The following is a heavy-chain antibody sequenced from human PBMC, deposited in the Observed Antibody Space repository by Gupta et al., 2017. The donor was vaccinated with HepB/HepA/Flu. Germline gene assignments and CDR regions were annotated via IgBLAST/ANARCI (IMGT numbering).Heavy chain of an antibody. Sequence: EVQLVESGGNLVQPGGSLRLSCAASGFTISDHYMDWVRQAPGKGREWVGRTKNKANRYTTEYAASVKGRFTISRDDSKNSLYLQMNSLKTEDTAVYFCTRWRAGAQDYWGQGTLVTVSS. CDR2: TKNKANRYTT. CDR3: TRWRAGAQDY. CDR1: GFTISDHY. D-gene: IGHD1-26*01. J-gene: IGHJ4*02. V-gene: IGHV3-72*01.